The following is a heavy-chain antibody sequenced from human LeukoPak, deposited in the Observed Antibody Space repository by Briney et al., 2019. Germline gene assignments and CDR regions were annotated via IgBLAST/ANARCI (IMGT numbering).Heavy chain of an antibody. J-gene: IGHJ6*03. CDR3: ARALYSSSIRFYYYMDV. Sequence: ASVKVSCKASGYTFTSYDINWVRQATGQGLEWMGWMNPNSGNTGYAQKFQGRVTMTRNTSISTAYMELSSLRSEDTAVYYCARALYSSSIRFYYYMDVWAKGPRSPSP. D-gene: IGHD6-6*01. CDR2: MNPNSGNT. V-gene: IGHV1-8*01. CDR1: GYTFTSYD.